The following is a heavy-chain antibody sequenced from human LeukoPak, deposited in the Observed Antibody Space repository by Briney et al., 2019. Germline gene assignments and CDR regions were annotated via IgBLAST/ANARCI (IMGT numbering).Heavy chain of an antibody. CDR2: IYYGGST. CDR3: ARHTTMVRGVIGSSDY. Sequence: SETLSLTCTVSGGSISSSSYYWGWIRQPPGKGLEWIGSIYYGGSTYYNPSLKSRVTISVDTSKNQFSLKLSSVTAADTAVYYCARHTTMVRGVIGSSDYWGQGTLVTVSS. CDR1: GGSISSSSYY. J-gene: IGHJ4*02. V-gene: IGHV4-39*01. D-gene: IGHD3-10*01.